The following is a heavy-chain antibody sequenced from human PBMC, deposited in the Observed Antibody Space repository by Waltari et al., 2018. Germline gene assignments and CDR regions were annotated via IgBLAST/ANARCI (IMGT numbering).Heavy chain of an antibody. CDR3: ARGRDGYIQDVFDI. CDR2: ISSSTTT. J-gene: IGHJ3*02. Sequence: EVQLVESGGGMVQPGESLRLPWAAAGFTFSTDTMNWVRQAPGKGLEWVSYISSSTTTYYADYVKGRFTISRDNAKNSLYLQMNSLRAEDTALYYCARGRDGYIQDVFDIWGQGTMVSVSS. D-gene: IGHD5-12*01. CDR1: GFTFSTDT. V-gene: IGHV3-48*01.